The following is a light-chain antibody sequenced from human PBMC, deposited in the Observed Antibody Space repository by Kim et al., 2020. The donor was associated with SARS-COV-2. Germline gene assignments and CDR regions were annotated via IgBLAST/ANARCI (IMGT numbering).Light chain of an antibody. CDR3: QQYYSPLWT. CDR2: WAS. Sequence: ATINCKSSQSVLYSSNNKNYLAWYQQKPGQPPKLLIYWASTRESGVPDRFSGSGSGTDFTLTISSLQAEDVAVYYCQQYYSPLWTFGQGTKVDIK. V-gene: IGKV4-1*01. CDR1: QSVLYSSNNKNY. J-gene: IGKJ1*01.